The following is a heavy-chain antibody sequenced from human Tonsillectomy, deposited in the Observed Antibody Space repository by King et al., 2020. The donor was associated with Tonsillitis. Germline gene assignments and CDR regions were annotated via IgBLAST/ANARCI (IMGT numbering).Heavy chain of an antibody. V-gene: IGHV3-30*04. J-gene: IGHJ6*02. D-gene: IGHD6-6*01. CDR3: ARAISSSSLTWYYSYGMWV. CDR1: GFTFSSYA. Sequence: VQLVESGGGVVQPGRSLRLSCAASGFTFSSYAMHWVRQAPGKGLEWVAVISYDGSNKYYADSVKGRFTISRDNSKNKLYLQMNSLRAEDTAVYSCARAISSSSLTWYYSYGMWVWGQGSTVTVSS. CDR2: ISYDGSNK.